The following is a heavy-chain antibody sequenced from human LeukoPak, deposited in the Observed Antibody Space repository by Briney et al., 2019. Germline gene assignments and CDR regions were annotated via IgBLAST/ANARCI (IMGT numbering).Heavy chain of an antibody. D-gene: IGHD3-22*01. J-gene: IGHJ5*02. CDR1: GYTFTSYD. CDR3: ARVELAYDSSGPTGWFDP. Sequence: ASVKVSCKASGYTFTSYDINWVRQATGQGLEWMGWMNPNSGNTGYAQKFQGRVTITRNTSISTAYMELSSLRSEDTAVYYCARVELAYDSSGPTGWFDPWGQGTLVTVSS. CDR2: MNPNSGNT. V-gene: IGHV1-8*03.